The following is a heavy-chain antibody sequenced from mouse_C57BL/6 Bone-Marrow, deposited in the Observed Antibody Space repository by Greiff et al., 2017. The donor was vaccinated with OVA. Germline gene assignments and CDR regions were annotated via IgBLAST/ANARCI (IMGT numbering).Heavy chain of an antibody. Sequence: VQLKQSGPELVKPGASVKISCKASGYSFTGYYMNWVKQSPEKSLEWIGEINPSTGGTTYNQKFKAKATLTVDKSSSTAYMQLKSLTSEDSAVYYCARCAPEGFAYWGQGTLVTVSA. CDR2: INPSTGGT. V-gene: IGHV1-42*01. CDR1: GYSFTGYY. J-gene: IGHJ3*01. CDR3: ARCAPEGFAY.